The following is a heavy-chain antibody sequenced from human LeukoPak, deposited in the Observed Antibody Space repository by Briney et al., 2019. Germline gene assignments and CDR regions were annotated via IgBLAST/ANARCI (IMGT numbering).Heavy chain of an antibody. V-gene: IGHV4-59*02. CDR3: VRDWEGFNFDI. CDR1: GGSVRSYH. J-gene: IGHJ3*02. D-gene: IGHD1-26*01. CDR2: IHNGGST. Sequence: SETLSLTCTVSGGSVRSYHWSWIRQSPGEGLEWIAYIHNGGSTRYKPSLQSRVTIAEDTSKKQFPLKLRTANAADTAVYYCVRDWEGFNFDIWGQGTMVTVSS.